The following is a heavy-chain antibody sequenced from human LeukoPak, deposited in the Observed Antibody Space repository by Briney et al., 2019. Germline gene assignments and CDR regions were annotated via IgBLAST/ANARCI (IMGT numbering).Heavy chain of an antibody. CDR3: ARDSFYYYDSSGYPY. CDR1: GYSISSGYY. Sequence: PSETLSLTCTVSGYSISSGYYWGWIRQPPGKGLEWIGSIYHSGSTYYNPSLKSRVTISVDTSKNQFSLKLSSVTAADTAVYYCARDSFYYYDSSGYPYWGQGTLVTVSS. CDR2: IYHSGST. J-gene: IGHJ4*02. D-gene: IGHD3-22*01. V-gene: IGHV4-38-2*02.